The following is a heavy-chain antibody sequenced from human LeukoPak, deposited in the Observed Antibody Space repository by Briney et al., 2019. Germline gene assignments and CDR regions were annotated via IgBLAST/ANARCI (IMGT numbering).Heavy chain of an antibody. J-gene: IGHJ4*02. V-gene: IGHV5-51*01. CDR1: GYTFSTNW. CDR3: ARTYTRNFDH. CDR2: IYPSDSDT. D-gene: IGHD2-2*02. Sequence: GESLKISCKGSGYTFSTNWIGWVRQMPGKGLEWMGIIYPSDSDTTYSPSFRGQVTISVDKSISTAYLQWRSLKASDTAMYYFARTYTRNFDHWGQGTLVTVSS.